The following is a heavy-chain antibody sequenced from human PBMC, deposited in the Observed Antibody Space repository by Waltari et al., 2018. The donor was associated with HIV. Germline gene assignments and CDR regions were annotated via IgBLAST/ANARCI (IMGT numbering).Heavy chain of an antibody. Sequence: QVQLVQSGAEVRKPGASVTVSCTASGYTFTSCDVNWVRQAPGQGLEWMGWVNPYSGNTGYAKNFQGRVTMTRNTSISTAYMELSGLRSEDTAVYYCARGAPGHYCSGGSCPYFDYWGQGSLVTVSS. D-gene: IGHD2-15*01. CDR3: ARGAPGHYCSGGSCPYFDY. CDR1: GYTFTSCD. V-gene: IGHV1-8*02. J-gene: IGHJ4*02. CDR2: VNPYSGNT.